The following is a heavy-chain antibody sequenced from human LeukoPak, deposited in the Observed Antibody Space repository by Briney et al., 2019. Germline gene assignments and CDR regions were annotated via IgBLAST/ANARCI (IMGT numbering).Heavy chain of an antibody. V-gene: IGHV4-39*07. J-gene: IGHJ5*02. CDR2: IYYSGSS. D-gene: IGHD2-2*03. CDR1: GGSISSSSYY. Sequence: SETLSLTCTVSGGSISSSSYYWGWIRQPPGKGLEWIGSIYYSGSSHYNPSLKSRVTISVDTSKNQFSLKLSSVTAADTAVYYCARLLRVGYCSTTTCNWFDPWGQGTLVTVSS. CDR3: ARLLRVGYCSTTTCNWFDP.